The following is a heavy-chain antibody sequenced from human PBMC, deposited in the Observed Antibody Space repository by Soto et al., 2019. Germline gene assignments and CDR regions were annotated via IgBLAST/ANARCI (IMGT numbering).Heavy chain of an antibody. Sequence: LACATSGFTFSSYAMSWVRQAPGKGLEWVSAISGSGGSTYYADSVKGRFTISRDNSKNTLYLQMNSLRAEDTAVYYCAKTMGANWNDVYFDYWGQGTLVTVSS. CDR1: GFTFSSYA. D-gene: IGHD1-20*01. J-gene: IGHJ4*02. CDR2: ISGSGGST. V-gene: IGHV3-23*01. CDR3: AKTMGANWNDVYFDY.